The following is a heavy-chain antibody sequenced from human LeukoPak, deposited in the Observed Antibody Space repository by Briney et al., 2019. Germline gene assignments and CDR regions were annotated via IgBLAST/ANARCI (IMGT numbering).Heavy chain of an antibody. D-gene: IGHD1-26*01. CDR3: ARRIGIVGATRAFDI. V-gene: IGHV4-39*07. J-gene: IGHJ3*02. CDR1: GGSISSSSYY. Sequence: KSSETLSLTCTVSGGSISSSSYYWGWIRQPPGKGLEWIGSIYYSGSTYYNPSLKSRVTISVDTSKNQFSLKLSSVTAADTAVYYCARRIGIVGATRAFDIWGQGTMVTVSS. CDR2: IYYSGST.